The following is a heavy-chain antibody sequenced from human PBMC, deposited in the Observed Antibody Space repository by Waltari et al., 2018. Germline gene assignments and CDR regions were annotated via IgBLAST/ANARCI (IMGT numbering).Heavy chain of an antibody. V-gene: IGHV1-69*08. CDR1: GGTFSSYA. Sequence: QVQLVQSGAEVKKPGSSVKVSCKASGGTFSSYAISWVRQAPGQGLEWMGRIIPIFGTANYAQKFQSRVTITADKSTSTAYMELSSLRSEDTAVYYCARDPLRRDGGNPYYFDYWGQGTLVTVSS. CDR3: ARDPLRRDGGNPYYFDY. CDR2: IIPIFGTA. J-gene: IGHJ4*02. D-gene: IGHD2-15*01.